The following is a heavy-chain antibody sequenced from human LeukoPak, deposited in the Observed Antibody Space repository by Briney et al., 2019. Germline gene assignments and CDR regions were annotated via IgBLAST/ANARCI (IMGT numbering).Heavy chain of an antibody. V-gene: IGHV4-39*07. J-gene: IGHJ4*02. Sequence: SETLSLTCNVSGGSISDINYYWAWIRQPPGKGLEWIASVYYSGSTHYNPSLKSRVTISGDTSKNQLSLKVTSVTVADTAVFYCARHQISSGWSLYFDSWGQGILVTVSS. D-gene: IGHD6-19*01. CDR1: GGSISDINYY. CDR3: ARHQISSGWSLYFDS. CDR2: VYYSGST.